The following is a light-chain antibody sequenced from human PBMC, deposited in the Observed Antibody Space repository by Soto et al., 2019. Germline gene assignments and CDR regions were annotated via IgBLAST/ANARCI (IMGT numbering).Light chain of an antibody. V-gene: IGKV1-5*03. J-gene: IGKJ1*01. CDR3: QQSYSRPRA. CDR2: KAA. CDR1: QSISSW. Sequence: DIQLTQSPSTLSASVGDRVTITCRSSQSISSWLAWYQQKPGKAPKLLIYKAASLESGVPSRFSGSGSGTDFTLTIRSLQPEDFATYFCQQSYSRPRAFGQGTKGDI.